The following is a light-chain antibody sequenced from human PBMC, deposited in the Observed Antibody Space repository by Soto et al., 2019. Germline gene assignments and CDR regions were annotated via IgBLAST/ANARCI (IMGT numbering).Light chain of an antibody. CDR2: ATS. V-gene: IGKV3-20*01. CDR1: QSVTSTY. CDR3: QDSSTSPWP. Sequence: KQSPGTLSLSQREGATLSCRAVQSVTSTYMAWYQQKPGQAPRLLIYATSFRATGIPDRFRGSGSGTDFTLTISSLEPEDSAVYYCQDSSTSPWPFGQGPNVDIK. J-gene: IGKJ1*01.